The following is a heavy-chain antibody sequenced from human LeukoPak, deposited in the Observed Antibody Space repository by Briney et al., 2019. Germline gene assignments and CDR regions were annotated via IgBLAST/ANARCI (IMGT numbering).Heavy chain of an antibody. CDR3: ARQVISFDY. CDR1: GGSLSSSSYY. D-gene: IGHD2/OR15-2a*01. CDR2: IYYSGST. V-gene: IGHV4-39*01. J-gene: IGHJ4*02. Sequence: ETLSLTRTVSGGSLSSSSYYWGWIRQPPGKGREWIGSIYYSGSTYYNPSLKSRVTISVDTSKNQFSLKLSAVTAADTAVYYCARQVISFDYWGQGTLVTVSS.